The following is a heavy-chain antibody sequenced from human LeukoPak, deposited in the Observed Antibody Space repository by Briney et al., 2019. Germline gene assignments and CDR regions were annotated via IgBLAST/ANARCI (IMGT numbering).Heavy chain of an antibody. CDR2: IYHSGSSS. D-gene: IGHD6-19*01. CDR3: VRVASRAVAADFFDY. Sequence: SETLSLTCSVSTYSISSGYYWGWIRQPPGKGLEWIGSIYHSGSSSYYNPSLKSRVVMSVDASKNQFYLKLGSVTAADTAVYYCVRVASRAVAADFFDYWGQGTLVTVSS. J-gene: IGHJ4*02. CDR1: TYSISSGYY. V-gene: IGHV4-38-2*02.